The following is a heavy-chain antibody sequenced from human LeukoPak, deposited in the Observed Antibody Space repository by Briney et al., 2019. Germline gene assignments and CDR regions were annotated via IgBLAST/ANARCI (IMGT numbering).Heavy chain of an antibody. CDR2: ISYDGSNK. V-gene: IGHV3-30-3*01. CDR1: GFTFSNYA. J-gene: IGHJ4*02. D-gene: IGHD4-17*01. Sequence: GGSLRLSCAASGFTFSNYAIHWVRQAPGKGLGWLTVISYDGSNKYYADFVKGRFTISRDNSKNTLYLQMNSLRAEDTAVYYCAKALLTPGMPFDYWGQGTLVTVSS. CDR3: AKALLTPGMPFDY.